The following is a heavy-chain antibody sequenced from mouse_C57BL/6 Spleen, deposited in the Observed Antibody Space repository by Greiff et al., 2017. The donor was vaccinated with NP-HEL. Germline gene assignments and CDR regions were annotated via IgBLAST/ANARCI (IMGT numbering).Heavy chain of an antibody. CDR2: ISDGGSYT. CDR3: ARCSGQGDAMDY. D-gene: IGHD3-3*01. V-gene: IGHV5-4*03. J-gene: IGHJ4*01. CDR1: GFTFSSYA. Sequence: EVKLVESGGGLVKPGGSLKLSCAASGFTFSSYAMSWVRQTPEKRLEWVATISDGGSYTYYPDNVKGRFTISRDNAKNNLYLQMSHLKSEDTAMYYCARCSGQGDAMDYWGQGTSVTVSS.